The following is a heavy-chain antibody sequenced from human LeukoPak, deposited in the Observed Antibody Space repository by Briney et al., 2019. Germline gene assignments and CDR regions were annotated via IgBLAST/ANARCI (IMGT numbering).Heavy chain of an antibody. CDR3: ERGNGNYYYYGMDV. D-gene: IGHD1-1*01. J-gene: IGHJ6*02. CDR1: GGSISSYY. Sequence: SETPSLTCTVSGGSISSYYWSWIRHPLGKGLEGIVCIYYSGRPNYNHSLKTRVNISVDTSKNQFSLKLSSVTAADTAVYYCERGNGNYYYYGMDVWGQGTTVTVSS. V-gene: IGHV4-59*01. CDR2: IYYSGRP.